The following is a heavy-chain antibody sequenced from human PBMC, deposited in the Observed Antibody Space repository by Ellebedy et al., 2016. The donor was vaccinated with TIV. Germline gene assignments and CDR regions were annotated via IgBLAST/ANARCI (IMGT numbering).Heavy chain of an antibody. CDR2: INAGNGNT. D-gene: IGHD6-13*01. CDR1: RYTFTSYA. Sequence: ASVKVSXKASRYTFTSYAMHWVRQAPGQRLEWMGWINAGNGNTKYSQKFQGGVTITRDTSASTAYMELSSLSSEDTAVYYCARDLMDSSWSHSYYYGMDVWGQGTTVTVSS. CDR3: ARDLMDSSWSHSYYYGMDV. V-gene: IGHV1-3*01. J-gene: IGHJ6*02.